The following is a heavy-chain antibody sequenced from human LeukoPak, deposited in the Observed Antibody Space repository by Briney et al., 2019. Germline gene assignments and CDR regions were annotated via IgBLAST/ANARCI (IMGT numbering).Heavy chain of an antibody. J-gene: IGHJ6*04. CDR3: ARDSPPKPPNPYGRDV. CDR1: GFTFSSYW. CDR2: IKQDGSEK. V-gene: IGHV3-7*03. Sequence: PGGSLRLSCAASGFTFSSYWMSWVRQAPGKGLEWVANIKQDGSEKYYVDSVKGRFTISRDNTKNSLYLQMNSLRAEDTAVYSWARDSPPKPPNPYGRDVGAKGTRATVPS.